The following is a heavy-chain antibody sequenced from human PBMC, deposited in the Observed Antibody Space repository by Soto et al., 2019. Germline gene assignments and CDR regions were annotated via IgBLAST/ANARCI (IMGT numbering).Heavy chain of an antibody. V-gene: IGHV4-34*01. CDR1: GGSFSGYS. CDR2: INHSGTT. J-gene: IGHJ6*02. D-gene: IGHD3-3*01. CDR3: AGARFDSWSHIYYGLDV. Sequence: LSLTCAVYGGSFSGYSWTWLRQPPGKGLEWIGEINHSGTTDYNPALKSRVTMSADTSKNQFSLRMTSVTAADTAVYYCAGARFDSWSHIYYGLDVWGQGTTVTVSS.